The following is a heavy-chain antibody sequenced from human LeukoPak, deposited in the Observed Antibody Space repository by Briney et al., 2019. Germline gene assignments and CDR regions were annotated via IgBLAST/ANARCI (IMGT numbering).Heavy chain of an antibody. Sequence: SVKVSCKASGGTFSSYAISRVRQAPGQGLEWMGGIIPIFGTANYAQKFQGRVTITTDESTSTAYMELSSLRSEDTAVYYCARDGYSSSSGYYYYYMDVWGKGTTVTVSS. J-gene: IGHJ6*03. CDR3: ARDGYSSSSGYYYYYMDV. CDR1: GGTFSSYA. CDR2: IIPIFGTA. D-gene: IGHD6-6*01. V-gene: IGHV1-69*05.